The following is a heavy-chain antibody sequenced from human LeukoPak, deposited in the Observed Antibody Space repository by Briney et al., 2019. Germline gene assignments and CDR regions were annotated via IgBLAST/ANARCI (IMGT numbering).Heavy chain of an antibody. CDR2: ISTNDRTI. CDR1: GFTFSDYY. J-gene: IGHJ2*01. D-gene: IGHD4-17*01. CDR3: ARRASVTTRYWYFDL. V-gene: IGHV3-11*04. Sequence: GGSLRLSCAASGFTFSDYYMNWIRQVPGKGLEWVSYISTNDRTIRYADSVKGRFSISRDNANNSLYLQMKGLRAEDTAVYYCARRASVTTRYWYFDLWGRGTLITVSS.